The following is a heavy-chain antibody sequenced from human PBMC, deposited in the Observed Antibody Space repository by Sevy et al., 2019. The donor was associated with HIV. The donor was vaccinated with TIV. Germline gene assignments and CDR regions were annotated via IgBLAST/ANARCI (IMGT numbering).Heavy chain of an antibody. CDR1: GFTFSRYS. D-gene: IGHD2-2*01. J-gene: IGHJ4*02. CDR2: ISSSSSYI. V-gene: IGHV3-21*01. CDR3: VRDGGCSSTSCLLYFDY. Sequence: GGSLRLSCAASGFTFSRYSMNWVRQPPGKGLEWVSSISSSSSYIYYTDSVKGRFTISRDNAKNSLYLQMNSLRAEDTAVYYCVRDGGCSSTSCLLYFDYWGQGTLVTVSS.